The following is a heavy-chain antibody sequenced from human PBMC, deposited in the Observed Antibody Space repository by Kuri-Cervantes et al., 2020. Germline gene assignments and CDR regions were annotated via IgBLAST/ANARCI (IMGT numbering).Heavy chain of an antibody. CDR3: ARVVDYCTTGYCYYMDV. D-gene: IGHD3-16*01. V-gene: IGHV4-34*01. Sequence: SETLSLTCAVYGESLSVYYWSWIRQPPGKGLEWIGEINHSGSTNYNPSLKSRVTISADTSKNQLSLKLNSVTAADTAVYYCARVVDYCTTGYCYYMDVWGKGTTVTVSS. J-gene: IGHJ6*03. CDR2: INHSGST. CDR1: GESLSVYY.